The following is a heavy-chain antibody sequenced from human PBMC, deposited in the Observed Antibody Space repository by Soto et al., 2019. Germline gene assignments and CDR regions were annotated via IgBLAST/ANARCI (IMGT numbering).Heavy chain of an antibody. CDR1: GFTFSSYS. V-gene: IGHV3-48*01. J-gene: IGHJ4*02. Sequence: EVQLVESGGDLVQPGGSLRLSCAASGFTFSSYSMNWVRQAPGKGLEWVSYISSSGWTIYYADSVKGRFTISRDNAKNSVYLQMDSLTVEDTAVYYCARDFVEVNLDSWGQGTLVTVSS. CDR2: ISSSGWTI. D-gene: IGHD2-21*01. CDR3: ARDFVEVNLDS.